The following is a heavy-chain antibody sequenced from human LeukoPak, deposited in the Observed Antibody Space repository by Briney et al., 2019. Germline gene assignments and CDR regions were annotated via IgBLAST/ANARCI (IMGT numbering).Heavy chain of an antibody. V-gene: IGHV3-23*01. D-gene: IGHD2-15*01. CDR3: AKDPMPRCSGGSCRVY. CDR2: ISGSGGST. J-gene: IGHJ4*02. CDR1: GGSISSSSYY. Sequence: PSETLSLTCTVSGGSISSSSYYWGWVRQAPGKGLEWVSAISGSGGSTYYADSVKGRFTISRDNSKNTLYLQMNSLRAEDTAVYYCAKDPMPRCSGGSCRVYWGQGTLVTVPS.